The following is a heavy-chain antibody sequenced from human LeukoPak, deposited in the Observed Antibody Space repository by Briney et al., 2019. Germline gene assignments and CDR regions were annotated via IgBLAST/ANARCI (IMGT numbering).Heavy chain of an antibody. D-gene: IGHD3-22*01. CDR3: RFYTSGSDY. J-gene: IGHJ4*02. CDR1: GFTSGTSA. Sequence: GGSLRLSCEVFGFTSGTSAMSWVRQAPGKGLEWVSGIRASDDTTYYVDSVKGRFTVSRDNSKYTPYLQMNSLRVEDTAVYYCRFYTSGSDYWGQGTLVTVSS. V-gene: IGHV3-23*01. CDR2: IRASDDTT.